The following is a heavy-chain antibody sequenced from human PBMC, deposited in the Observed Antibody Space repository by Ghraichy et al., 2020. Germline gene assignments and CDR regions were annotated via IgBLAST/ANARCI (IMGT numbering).Heavy chain of an antibody. V-gene: IGHV3-48*02. Sequence: GGSLRLSCSASGFTFDRYSMNWVRQAPGKGLEWVSYISSSSTSIKYADSVKGRFTISRDNAKNSLWLQMHSLIDDDTAMYYCARVGYSGSPLGWGQGTLVTVSS. CDR2: ISSSSTSI. J-gene: IGHJ4*02. CDR3: ARVGYSGSPLG. D-gene: IGHD1-26*01. CDR1: GFTFDRYS.